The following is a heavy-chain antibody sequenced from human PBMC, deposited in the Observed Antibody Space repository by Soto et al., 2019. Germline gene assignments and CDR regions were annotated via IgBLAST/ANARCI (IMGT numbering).Heavy chain of an antibody. CDR1: EGKFVDYA. V-gene: IGHV3-9*01. J-gene: IGHJ6*02. Sequence: AAEGKFVDYAVRWIRKKQGKGLEWVSGISWNSGSIDYADSVKGRFTISRDNAKNSLYLQMNSLRAEDTALYYCAKDIHNGFKQPYSGMDVWGQGTTVP. CDR2: ISWNSGSI. D-gene: IGHD1-1*01. CDR3: AKDIHNGFKQPYSGMDV.